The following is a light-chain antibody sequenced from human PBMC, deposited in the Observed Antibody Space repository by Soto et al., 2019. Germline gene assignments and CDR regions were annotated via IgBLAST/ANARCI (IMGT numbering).Light chain of an antibody. J-gene: IGLJ3*02. Sequence: QSVLTQPASVSGSPGQSITISRTGTTSDLGDYKYISWYQQHPGKVPKLIIYEVTNRPSGVSNRFSGSKSGNTASLTISGLQAEDEADYYCSLYTISRVFGGGTKVTVL. V-gene: IGLV2-14*01. CDR3: SLYTISRV. CDR1: TSDLGDYKY. CDR2: EVT.